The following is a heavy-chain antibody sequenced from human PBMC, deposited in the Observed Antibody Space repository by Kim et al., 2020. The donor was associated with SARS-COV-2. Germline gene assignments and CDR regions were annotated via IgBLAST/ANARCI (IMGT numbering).Heavy chain of an antibody. J-gene: IGHJ4*02. D-gene: IGHD6-19*01. CDR3: ATDRSGSSWDDY. Sequence: DYAEPVKGRFSISRDDSKNTPYLLMNSLKSEDTAVYYCATDRSGSSWDDYWGQGTLVTVSS. V-gene: IGHV3-15*01.